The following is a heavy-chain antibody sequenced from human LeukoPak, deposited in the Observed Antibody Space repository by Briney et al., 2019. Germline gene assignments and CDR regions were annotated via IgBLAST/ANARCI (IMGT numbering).Heavy chain of an antibody. Sequence: ASVKVSCKASGYTFTGYYMHWVRQAPGQGLEWMGWINPNSGGTDYAQNFQGRVTMTRDTSISTVYMELSSLRSDDTAVYYCARASSVEMATIGGGDYWGQGTLVTVSS. CDR1: GYTFTGYY. D-gene: IGHD5-24*01. V-gene: IGHV1-2*02. CDR2: INPNSGGT. CDR3: ARASSVEMATIGGGDY. J-gene: IGHJ4*02.